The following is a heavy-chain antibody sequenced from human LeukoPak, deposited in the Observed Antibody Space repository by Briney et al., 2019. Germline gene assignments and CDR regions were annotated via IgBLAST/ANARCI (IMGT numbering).Heavy chain of an antibody. CDR2: ISSSGSAI. D-gene: IGHD1-26*01. CDR1: GFTFSSYE. Sequence: GGSLRLSCVASGFTFSSYEMIWVRQAPGKGLEWVSYISSSGSAIFYADSVKGRFTISRGNAKNSLYMQMNSLRAEDTAVYYCSRVFRGSSPPTRGYWGQGTLVTVSS. J-gene: IGHJ4*02. CDR3: SRVFRGSSPPTRGY. V-gene: IGHV3-48*03.